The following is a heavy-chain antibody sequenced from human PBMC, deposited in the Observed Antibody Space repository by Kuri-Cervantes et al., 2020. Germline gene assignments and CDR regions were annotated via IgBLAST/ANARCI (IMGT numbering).Heavy chain of an antibody. CDR2: INPKTGGT. D-gene: IGHD4-23*01. CDR1: GYTFTGYY. J-gene: IGHJ4*02. Sequence: ATVRVSCKASGYTFTGYYMHWVRQAPGQGLEWRGWINPKTGGTNYAQKIQGWVTMTRHTSISTAYMELSRLRSDDTAVYYCAREWLRTDNGGNSRGFGYWGQGTLVTVSS. CDR3: AREWLRTDNGGNSRGFGY. V-gene: IGHV1-2*04.